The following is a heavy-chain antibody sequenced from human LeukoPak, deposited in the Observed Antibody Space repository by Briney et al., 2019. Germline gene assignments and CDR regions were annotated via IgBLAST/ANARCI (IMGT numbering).Heavy chain of an antibody. CDR2: IYPGDSDT. V-gene: IGHV5-51*01. CDR3: ARQDCSSTTCFRGMDV. Sequence: GESLKISCKASGYSFTNYWIGWVRQMPGKGLEWMGIIYPGDSDTRYSPSFQGQVTISADKSISIVYLQWSSLKASDTAMYYCARQDCSSTTCFRGMDVWGQGTTVTVSS. J-gene: IGHJ6*02. D-gene: IGHD2-2*01. CDR1: GYSFTNYW.